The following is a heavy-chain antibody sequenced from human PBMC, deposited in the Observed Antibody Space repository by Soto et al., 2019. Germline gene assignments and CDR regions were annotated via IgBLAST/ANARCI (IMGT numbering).Heavy chain of an antibody. CDR1: GFTFNNAC. V-gene: IGHV3-15*07. Sequence: EVQLVESGGGLVEPGGSLRLSCATSGFTFNNACMNWVRQAPGKGLEWVGRINSEANGGTRDNAAPVKGRFTISRDDSEYMRYLQMDSLKPEDTGIFYCTTDEKDSVYFFAPHYWGQGTLVTVSS. J-gene: IGHJ4*02. D-gene: IGHD2-8*01. CDR3: TTDEKDSVYFFAPHY. CDR2: INSEANGGTR.